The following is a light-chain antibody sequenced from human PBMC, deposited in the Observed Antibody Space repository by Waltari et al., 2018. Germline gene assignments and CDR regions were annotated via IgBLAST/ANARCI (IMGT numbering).Light chain of an antibody. CDR1: QNIDSW. J-gene: IGKJ1*01. CDR3: QQYRSYWT. CDR2: KAS. V-gene: IGKV1-5*03. Sequence: DIQMTQSPSTLSASVGDRVTITWRASQNIDSWLDWYQQKPGKAPKLLIYKASSLKSGVPSRFSGSGSGTEFSLTIHSLKPYDFSPYYCQQYRSYWTFGQGTKVEIK.